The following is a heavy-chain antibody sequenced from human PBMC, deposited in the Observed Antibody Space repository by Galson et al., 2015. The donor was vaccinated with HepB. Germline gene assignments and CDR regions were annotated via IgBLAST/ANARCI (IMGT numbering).Heavy chain of an antibody. CDR2: IYHTGGT. Sequence: TLSLTCDVSGGSISSRYWWSWVRQPPGKGLEWIGEIYHTGGTNYSPSLKSRVTISVEKSKNQFSLKLTSVTAADTAMYYCAKSRWAADPFYYFYYMDVWGKGTTVTVSS. D-gene: IGHD5-24*01. CDR1: GGSISSRYW. V-gene: IGHV4-4*02. J-gene: IGHJ6*03. CDR3: AKSRWAADPFYYFYYMDV.